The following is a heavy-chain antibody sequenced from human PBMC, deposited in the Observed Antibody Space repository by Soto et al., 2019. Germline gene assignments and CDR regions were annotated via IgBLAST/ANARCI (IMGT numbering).Heavy chain of an antibody. CDR3: AHMMPHYDRWSGYYSPLFDP. Sequence: QITLKESGPTLVKPTQTLTLTCTFSGVSLSTSVVGVGWIRRPPGKALEGLELIYWDDDKRYSPSLKSRLTVTKDTSKNQVVLTMTNMDPVDTATYYCAHMMPHYDRWSGYYSPLFDPWGQGPLVRVSS. D-gene: IGHD3-3*01. J-gene: IGHJ5*02. V-gene: IGHV2-5*02. CDR1: GVSLSTSVVG. CDR2: IYWDDDK.